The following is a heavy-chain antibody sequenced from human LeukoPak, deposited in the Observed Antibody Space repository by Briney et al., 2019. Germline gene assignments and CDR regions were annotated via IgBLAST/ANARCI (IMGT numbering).Heavy chain of an antibody. CDR3: ARDRSMVRGVMHYYYGMDV. CDR2: IYYSGST. V-gene: IGHV4-30-4*01. J-gene: IGHJ6*02. D-gene: IGHD3-10*01. CDR1: GGSISSGDYY. Sequence: SQTLSLTCTVSGGSISSGDYYWSWLRQPPGKGLEWIVYIYYSGSTYYNPSLKSRFTISVDTSKNQFSLKLSSVTAADTAVYYCARDRSMVRGVMHYYYGMDVWGQGTTVTVSS.